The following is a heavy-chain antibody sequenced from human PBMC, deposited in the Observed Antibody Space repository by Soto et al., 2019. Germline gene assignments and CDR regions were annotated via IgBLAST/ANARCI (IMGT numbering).Heavy chain of an antibody. Sequence: GGSLRLSCSASGYTFTSYAMHWVRQAPGKGLEYVSGISSNGGSTYYADSLKGRFTISRDNSKTTLYLQMSSLRAEDTAVYYCARYGTRGDWWGLGTQVTVSS. CDR1: GYTFTSYA. D-gene: IGHD2-8*01. V-gene: IGHV3-64D*06. J-gene: IGHJ5*01. CDR2: ISSNGGST. CDR3: ARYGTRGDW.